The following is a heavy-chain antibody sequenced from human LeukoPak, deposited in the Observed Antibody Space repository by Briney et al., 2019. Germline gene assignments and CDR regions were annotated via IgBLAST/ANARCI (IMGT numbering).Heavy chain of an antibody. J-gene: IGHJ6*02. V-gene: IGHV4-34*01. CDR3: ARGLIVVVVAAIRSGNYGMDV. Sequence: SETLSLTCAVYGGSFSGYYWSWIRQPPGKGLEWIGEINHSGSTNYNPSLKSRVTISVDTSKNQFSLKLSSVTAADTAVYYCARGLIVVVVAAIRSGNYGMDVWGQGTTVTVSS. D-gene: IGHD2-15*01. CDR1: GGSFSGYY. CDR2: INHSGST.